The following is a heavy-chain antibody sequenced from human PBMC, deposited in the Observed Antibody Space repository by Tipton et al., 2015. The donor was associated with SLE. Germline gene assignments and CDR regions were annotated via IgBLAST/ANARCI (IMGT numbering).Heavy chain of an antibody. Sequence: LRLSCTVSGGSISSGGYYWSWIRQHPGKGLEWIGYIYYSGSTYYNPSLKSRVTISVDTSKNQFSLKLSSVTAADTAVYYCARVLDSAILDYWGQGTLATVSS. V-gene: IGHV4-31*02. J-gene: IGHJ4*02. CDR1: GGSISSGGYY. D-gene: IGHD3/OR15-3a*01. CDR3: ARVLDSAILDY. CDR2: IYYSGST.